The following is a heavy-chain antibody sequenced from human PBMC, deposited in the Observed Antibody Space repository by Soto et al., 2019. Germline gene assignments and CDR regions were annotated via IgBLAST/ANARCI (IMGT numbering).Heavy chain of an antibody. CDR1: GGTFSSYA. V-gene: IGHV1-69*12. CDR2: IIPIFGTA. CDR3: AGASIAVALSYGMDV. Sequence: QVQLVQSGAEVKKPGSSVKVSCKASGGTFSSYAISWVRQAPGQGLEWMGGIIPIFGTANYAQKFQGRVTTTADESTSPAYRELSSLRSEDTAVYYCAGASIAVALSYGMDVWGQGTTVTVSS. D-gene: IGHD6-19*01. J-gene: IGHJ6*02.